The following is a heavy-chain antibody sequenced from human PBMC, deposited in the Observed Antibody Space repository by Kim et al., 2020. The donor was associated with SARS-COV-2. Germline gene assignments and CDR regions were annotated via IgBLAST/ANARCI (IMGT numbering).Heavy chain of an antibody. D-gene: IGHD2-21*02. J-gene: IGHJ6*02. Sequence: ASVKVSCKASGYTFTSYGISWVRQAPGQGLEWMGWISAYNGNTNYAQKLQGRVTMTTDTSTITAYMELRSLRSDDTAVYYCARQVCGGDCYSWEYYYGMDVWGQGTTVTVSS. CDR3: ARQVCGGDCYSWEYYYGMDV. CDR1: GYTFTSYG. CDR2: ISAYNGNT. V-gene: IGHV1-18*04.